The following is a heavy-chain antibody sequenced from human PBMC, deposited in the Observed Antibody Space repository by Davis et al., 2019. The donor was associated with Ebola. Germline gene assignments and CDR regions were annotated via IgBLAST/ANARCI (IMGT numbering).Heavy chain of an antibody. Sequence: GESLKISCAASGFTFSSYSMNWVRQAPGKGLEWVSYISSSSSTIYYADPVKGRFTISRDNAKNSLYLQMNSLRDEDTAVYYCARDLTTVTSDWFDPWGQGTLVTVSS. CDR1: GFTFSSYS. V-gene: IGHV3-48*02. CDR2: ISSSSSTI. D-gene: IGHD4-17*01. J-gene: IGHJ5*02. CDR3: ARDLTTVTSDWFDP.